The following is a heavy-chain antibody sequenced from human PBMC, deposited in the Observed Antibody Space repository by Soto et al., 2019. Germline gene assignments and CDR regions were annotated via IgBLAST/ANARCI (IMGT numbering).Heavy chain of an antibody. V-gene: IGHV5-51*01. Sequence: GESLKISCQGSGYRFASYWIGWVRQMPGKGLEWMGIIYPGDSDTRYSPSFQGQVTISADKSISTAYLQWSSLKASDTAMYYCARTPVIVGPYDTFHIWGPGTMGTVS. J-gene: IGHJ3*02. D-gene: IGHD1-26*01. CDR3: ARTPVIVGPYDTFHI. CDR1: GYRFASYW. CDR2: IYPGDSDT.